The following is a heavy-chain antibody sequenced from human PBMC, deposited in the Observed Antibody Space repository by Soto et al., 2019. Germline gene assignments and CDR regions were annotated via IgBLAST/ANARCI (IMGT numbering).Heavy chain of an antibody. Sequence: QVQLQESGPGLVKPSQTLSLTCTVSGGSISSGDYYWSWIRQPPGKGLEWIGYIYYSGSTYYNPSLKSRVTLSVDTSKNQLSLQLSSVTAADTAVYYCARDKVNWDTAFDPWGQGTLVTVSS. D-gene: IGHD5-18*01. CDR3: ARDKVNWDTAFDP. CDR1: GGSISSGDYY. V-gene: IGHV4-30-4*01. J-gene: IGHJ5*02. CDR2: IYYSGST.